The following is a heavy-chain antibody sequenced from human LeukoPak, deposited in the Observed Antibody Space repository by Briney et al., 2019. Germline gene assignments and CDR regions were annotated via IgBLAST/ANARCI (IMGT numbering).Heavy chain of an antibody. Sequence: SETLSLTCTVSGGSTSSYYWSWIRQPPGKGLEWIGYIYYSGSTNYNPSLKSRVTISVDTSKNQFSLKLSSVTAADTAVYYCARMGSIYYDSSGYHQVFDYWGQGTLVTVSS. CDR2: IYYSGST. CDR1: GGSTSSYY. CDR3: ARMGSIYYDSSGYHQVFDY. D-gene: IGHD3-22*01. J-gene: IGHJ4*02. V-gene: IGHV4-59*01.